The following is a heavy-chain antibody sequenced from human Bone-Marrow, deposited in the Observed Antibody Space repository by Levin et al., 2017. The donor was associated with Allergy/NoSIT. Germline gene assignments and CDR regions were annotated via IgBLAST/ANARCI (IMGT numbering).Heavy chain of an antibody. CDR1: GYTFTDYY. V-gene: IGHV1-2*02. CDR3: ARDLVGVDAFDF. J-gene: IGHJ3*01. D-gene: IGHD1-26*01. Sequence: ASVKVSCKASGYTFTDYYIHWIRQAPGQGLEWMGRINPDGGGTKFSQQFEGRVTLTRDTSTRTVNMELSRLRSDDTAVYFCARDLVGVDAFDFWGQGTMVIVSS. CDR2: INPDGGGT.